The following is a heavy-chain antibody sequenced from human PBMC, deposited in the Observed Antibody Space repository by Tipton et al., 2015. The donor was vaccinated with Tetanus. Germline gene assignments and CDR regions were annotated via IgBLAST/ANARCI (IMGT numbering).Heavy chain of an antibody. CDR1: GFIFSSYG. CDR2: SWYDGTDK. V-gene: IGHV3-33*01. Sequence: SLRLSCAASGFIFSSYGIHWVRQAPGNGLEWVAVSWYDGTDKYYADSVKGRFTISRDNSKNTLYLQMNSLRAEDTALYYCAREAGCNGGSCFSGGFDTWGQGTQVTVSS. CDR3: AREAGCNGGSCFSGGFDT. D-gene: IGHD2-15*01. J-gene: IGHJ4*02.